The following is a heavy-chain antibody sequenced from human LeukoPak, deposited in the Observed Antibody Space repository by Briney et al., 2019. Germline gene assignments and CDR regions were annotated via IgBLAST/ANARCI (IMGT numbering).Heavy chain of an antibody. CDR1: GSTFTAQS. CDR3: ASYPRSISTPPFDY. D-gene: IGHD3-3*02. Sequence: ASVKVSRKASGSTFTAQSMHWVRQPPGQGLERMGWINPNNGDTKYAQSYLGRVTMTRDTSTTTAYMELSSLRSDDTAVYFCASYPRSISTPPFDYWGQGTLVTVSS. J-gene: IGHJ4*02. CDR2: INPNNGDT. V-gene: IGHV1-2*02.